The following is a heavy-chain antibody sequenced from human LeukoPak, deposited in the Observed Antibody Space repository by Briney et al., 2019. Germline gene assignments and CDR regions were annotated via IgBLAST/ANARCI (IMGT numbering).Heavy chain of an antibody. CDR1: GGSISSGSYY. J-gene: IGHJ4*02. Sequence: SQTLSLTCTVSGGSISSGSYYWSWIRQPAGKGLEWIGRIDTSGSTNYNPSLKSRVTISVDTSKNQFSLKLSSVTAADTAVYYCARGLEWSGVSFDYWGQGTLVTV. CDR2: IDTSGST. CDR3: ARGLEWSGVSFDY. V-gene: IGHV4-61*02. D-gene: IGHD3-3*01.